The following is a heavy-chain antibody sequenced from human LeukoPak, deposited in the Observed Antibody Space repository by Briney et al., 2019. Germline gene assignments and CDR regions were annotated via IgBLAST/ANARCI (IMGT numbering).Heavy chain of an antibody. CDR1: GYTFTGYY. CDR2: INPNSGGT. V-gene: IGHV1-2*02. D-gene: IGHD3-3*01. Sequence: ASVKVSCKASGYTFTGYYMHWVRQAPGQGLEWMGWINPNSGGTNYAQKFQGGVTMTRDTSISTAYMELSRLRSDDTAVYYCARDETPPIFYLAGATFDYWGQGTLVTVSS. CDR3: ARDETPPIFYLAGATFDY. J-gene: IGHJ4*02.